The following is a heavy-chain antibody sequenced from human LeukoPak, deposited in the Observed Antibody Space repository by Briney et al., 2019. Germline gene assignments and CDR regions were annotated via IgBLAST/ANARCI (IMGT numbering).Heavy chain of an antibody. Sequence: GGPLRLSCAASGFTFRNYWMRWVRQAPGKGLEWVAKISEDGSAKYHADSVKGRFTISRDNAKNSLYLQMNSLRAEDAALYYCARYGAYDFNYWGQGTLVTVSS. V-gene: IGHV3-7*02. J-gene: IGHJ4*02. CDR2: ISEDGSAK. CDR3: ARYGAYDFNY. CDR1: GFTFRNYW. D-gene: IGHD5-12*01.